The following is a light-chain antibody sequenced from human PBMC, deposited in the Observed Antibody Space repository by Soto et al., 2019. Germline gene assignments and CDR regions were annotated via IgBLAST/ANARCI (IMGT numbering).Light chain of an antibody. J-gene: IGKJ3*01. V-gene: IGKV3-20*01. CDR1: QSVSSSY. CDR2: GAS. CDR3: QQYGSSPGFT. Sequence: EIVLTQSPGTLSLSPGERATLSCRASQSVSSSYLAWYQQKPGQAPRLLIYGASSRATGIPDGFSGSGSGTDFTLIISRLEPEDFAVYYCQQYGSSPGFTFGPGTKVDIK.